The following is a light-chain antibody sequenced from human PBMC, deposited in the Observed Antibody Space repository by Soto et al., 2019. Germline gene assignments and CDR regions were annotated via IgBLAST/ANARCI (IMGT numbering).Light chain of an antibody. Sequence: QSVLTQPASVSGSPGQSIAISCTGTSSDVGSYNSVSWYQQSPGKAPKLMIHEVKNRPSGISHRFSGSKSGNTASLTISGLQAEDEADYYCSSFTSSTSYVFGTGTKVTVL. J-gene: IGLJ1*01. CDR2: EVK. CDR1: SSDVGSYNS. CDR3: SSFTSSTSYV. V-gene: IGLV2-14*01.